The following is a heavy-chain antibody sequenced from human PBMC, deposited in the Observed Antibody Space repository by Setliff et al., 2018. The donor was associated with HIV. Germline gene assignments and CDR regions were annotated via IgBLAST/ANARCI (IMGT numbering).Heavy chain of an antibody. CDR2: VYHSGTN. J-gene: IGHJ4*02. CDR3: MRGRSITIFGVAYFDF. Sequence: PSETLSLTCAVSGYSISTAYYWGWIRQPPGKGLEWIGSVYHSGTNYYNPSLKSRVTISVDMSNNQFSLKVTSVTAADTAVYYCMRGRSITIFGVAYFDFWGQGTQVTVSS. CDR1: GYSISTAYY. V-gene: IGHV4-38-2*01. D-gene: IGHD3-3*01.